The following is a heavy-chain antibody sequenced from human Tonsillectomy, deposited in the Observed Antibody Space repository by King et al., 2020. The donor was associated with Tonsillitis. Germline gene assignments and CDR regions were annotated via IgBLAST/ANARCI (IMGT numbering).Heavy chain of an antibody. J-gene: IGHJ4*02. CDR3: ARGFDCGGDCYCSDY. Sequence: QLVQSGPEVKKPGASMKLSCQASGYSFTTYGISWVRQAPGQGLEWMGWISVYNGNTNYAQKIQGRVTMSTGTSTSTAYMELRSLRSDDTAVYYCARGFDCGGDCYCSDYWGQGTLVTVSS. CDR2: ISVYNGNT. V-gene: IGHV1-18*04. D-gene: IGHD2-21*02. CDR1: GYSFTTYG.